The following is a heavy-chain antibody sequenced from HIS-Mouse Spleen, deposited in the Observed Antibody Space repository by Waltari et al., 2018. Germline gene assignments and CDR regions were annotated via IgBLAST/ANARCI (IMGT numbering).Heavy chain of an antibody. D-gene: IGHD4-17*01. J-gene: IGHJ5*02. CDR2: IYYSGST. Sequence: QLQLQESGPGLVKPSETLSLTCTVSGGSISRSSYYWGWIRQPPGKGLGWIGSIYYSGSTYYNPSLKSRVTISVDTSKNQFSLKLSSVTAADTAVYYCARDYGDNWFDPWGQGTLVTVSS. CDR3: ARDYGDNWFDP. CDR1: GGSISRSSYY. V-gene: IGHV4-39*07.